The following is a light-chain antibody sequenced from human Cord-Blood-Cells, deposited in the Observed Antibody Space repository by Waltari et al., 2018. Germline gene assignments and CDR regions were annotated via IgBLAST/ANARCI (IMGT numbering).Light chain of an antibody. J-gene: IGLJ3*02. Sequence: QSALTQPASVSGSPGQSITISCTGTSSAVGSYTLASWYQQHPGKAPKLKIYEGSKRPSGVSNRFSGSKSGNTASLTISGLQAEDEADYYCCSYAGSSTWVFGGGTKLTVL. CDR2: EGS. CDR3: CSYAGSSTWV. V-gene: IGLV2-23*01. CDR1: SSAVGSYTL.